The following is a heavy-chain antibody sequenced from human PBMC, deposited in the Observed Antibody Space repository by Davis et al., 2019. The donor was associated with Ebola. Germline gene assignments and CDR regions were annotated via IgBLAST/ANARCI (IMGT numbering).Heavy chain of an antibody. CDR2: IYSGGST. V-gene: IGHV3-66*01. CDR3: ARDGAVAGMRWFDP. J-gene: IGHJ5*02. D-gene: IGHD6-19*01. Sequence: GESLKISCAASGFTVSSNYMSWVRQAPGKGLEWVSVIYSGGSTYYADSVKGRFTISRDNAKNSLYLQMNSLRAEDTAVYYCARDGAVAGMRWFDPWGQGTLVTVSS. CDR1: GFTVSSNY.